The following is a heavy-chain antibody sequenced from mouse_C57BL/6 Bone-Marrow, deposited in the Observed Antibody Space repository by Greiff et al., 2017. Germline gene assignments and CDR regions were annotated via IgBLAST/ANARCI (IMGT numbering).Heavy chain of an antibody. Sequence: VQLQQSGPELVKPGASVKMSCKASGYTFTDYNMHWVKQSHGKSLEWIGYLNPNNGGTSYNQTFQGQATLTVNKSSSTAYMELRSLTSEDSAVYYCARGGYYYGSSYGGYFDVWGTGTTGTVSS. V-gene: IGHV1-22*01. CDR3: ARGGYYYGSSYGGYFDV. J-gene: IGHJ1*03. CDR1: GYTFTDYN. D-gene: IGHD1-1*01. CDR2: LNPNNGGT.